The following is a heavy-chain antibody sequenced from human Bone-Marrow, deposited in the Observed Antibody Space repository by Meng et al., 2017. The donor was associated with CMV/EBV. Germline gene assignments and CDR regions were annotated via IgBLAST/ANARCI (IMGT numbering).Heavy chain of an antibody. CDR1: GGTFSSYA. CDR2: IIPILGIA. J-gene: IGHJ6*02. V-gene: IGHV1-69*10. D-gene: IGHD2-2*01. CDR3: ARRQLYPPRPRDYYYYGMDV. Sequence: SVKVSCKASGGTFSSYAISWVRQAPGQGLEWMGGIIPILGIANYAQKFQGRVTITADKSTSTAYMELSSLRSEDKAVYYCARRQLYPPRPRDYYYYGMDVWGQGTTVTVSS.